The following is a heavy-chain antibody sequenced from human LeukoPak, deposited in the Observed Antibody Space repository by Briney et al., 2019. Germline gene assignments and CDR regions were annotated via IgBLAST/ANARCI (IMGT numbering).Heavy chain of an antibody. CDR2: ISAYNGNT. J-gene: IGHJ4*02. Sequence: ASVTVSCTASGYTFTSYGISWVRQAPGQGLEWMGWISAYNGNTNYAQKLQGRVTMTTDTSTSTAYMELRSLRSDDTAVYYCARPLYSGSYYYFDYWGQGTLVTVSS. D-gene: IGHD1-26*01. CDR1: GYTFTSYG. CDR3: ARPLYSGSYYYFDY. V-gene: IGHV1-18*01.